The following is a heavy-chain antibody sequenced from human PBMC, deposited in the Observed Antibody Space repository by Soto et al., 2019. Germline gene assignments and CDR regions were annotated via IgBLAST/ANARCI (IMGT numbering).Heavy chain of an antibody. CDR1: GGSISSYY. CDR3: ARVFRAFDP. CDR2: IYYSGST. V-gene: IGHV4-59*01. Sequence: SETLSLTCTVSGGSISSYYWSWIRQPPGKGLEWIGYIYYSGSTNYNPSLKSRVTISVDTSKNQFSLKLSSVTAADTAVYYCARVFRAFDPWGQGTLVTVS. J-gene: IGHJ5*02.